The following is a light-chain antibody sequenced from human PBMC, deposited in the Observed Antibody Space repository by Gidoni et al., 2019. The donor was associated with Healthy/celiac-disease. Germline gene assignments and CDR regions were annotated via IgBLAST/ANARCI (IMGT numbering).Light chain of an antibody. CDR1: SSDVGGSNY. V-gene: IGLV2-14*03. Sequence: QSALTQPASVSGSPGPSITISCTGTSSDVGGSNYVSWYQQHPGKAPKLMIYDVSNRPSGVSNRFSGSKSGNTASLTISGLQAEDEADYYCSSYTSSSIVVFGGGTKLTVL. J-gene: IGLJ2*01. CDR3: SSYTSSSIVV. CDR2: DVS.